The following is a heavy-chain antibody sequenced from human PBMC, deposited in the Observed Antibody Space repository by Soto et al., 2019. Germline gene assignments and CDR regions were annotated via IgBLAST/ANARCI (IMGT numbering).Heavy chain of an antibody. V-gene: IGHV3-23*01. CDR2: IRIGDERT. CDR1: GFPFDIYG. D-gene: IGHD6-19*01. J-gene: IGHJ6*03. Sequence: EVQLLESGGGLVQPGGSLRLSCAASGFPFDIYGMTWVRQAPGKGLEWVSDIRIGDERTHYADSVEGRFIISRDDSRDTLFLQMNSLRAGDTAIYFCAKGAGTHSYFYLDVWGKGTTVTVS. CDR3: AKGAGTHSYFYLDV.